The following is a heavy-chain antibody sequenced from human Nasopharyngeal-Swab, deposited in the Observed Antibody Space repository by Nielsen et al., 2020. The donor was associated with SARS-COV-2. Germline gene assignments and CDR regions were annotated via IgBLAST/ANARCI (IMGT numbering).Heavy chain of an antibody. CDR1: GYSFISYY. V-gene: IGHV1-46*01. CDR2: INPSGGST. J-gene: IGHJ4*02. CDR3: ARPTSPYYFDY. Sequence: ASAKVTCKASGYSFISYYMHWVRQAPGQGLEWMGIINPSGGSTSYAQKFQGRVTMTRDTSTSTVYMELSSLRSEDTAVYYCARPTSPYYFDYWGQGTLVTVSS.